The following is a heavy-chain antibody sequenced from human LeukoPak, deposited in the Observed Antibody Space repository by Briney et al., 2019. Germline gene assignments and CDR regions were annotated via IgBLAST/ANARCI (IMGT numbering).Heavy chain of an antibody. Sequence: GGSLRLSCAASGFTFSSYTMNWVRQAPGKGLEWLSYISSSGTTIYYADSVKGRFTISRDNAKNSLYLQMNGLRDEDTAVYYCASSKGYSYGYGYWGQGTLVTVSS. CDR3: ASSKGYSYGYGY. CDR1: GFTFSSYT. D-gene: IGHD5-18*01. V-gene: IGHV3-48*02. CDR2: ISSSGTTI. J-gene: IGHJ4*02.